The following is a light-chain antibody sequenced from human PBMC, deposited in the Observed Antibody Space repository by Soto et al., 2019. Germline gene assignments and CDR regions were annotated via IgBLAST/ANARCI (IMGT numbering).Light chain of an antibody. J-gene: IGKJ3*01. Sequence: DIQMIQSPSSLSASEGDRVTITCRASQSISSYLNWYQQKPGKAPKLLIYAASSLQSGVPSRFSGSGSGTDFTLTISSLQPEDFATYYCQQSYSTPFTFGPGTKVDIK. V-gene: IGKV1-39*01. CDR2: AAS. CDR3: QQSYSTPFT. CDR1: QSISSY.